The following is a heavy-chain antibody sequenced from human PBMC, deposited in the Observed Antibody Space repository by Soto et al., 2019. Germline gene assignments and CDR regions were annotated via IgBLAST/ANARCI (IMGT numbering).Heavy chain of an antibody. Sequence: TSETLSLTCAFYVVSFSGYDWSCIRQAPGKWLEWIGEINHSGSTNYNPSLKSRVTIPVDTSKNQLSLKLRSVTAAEAAVYYFARQDVPYSPNYWGQGTLFTVSS. V-gene: IGHV4-34*01. CDR3: ARQDVPYSPNY. D-gene: IGHD4-4*01. CDR2: INHSGST. J-gene: IGHJ4*02. CDR1: VVSFSGYD.